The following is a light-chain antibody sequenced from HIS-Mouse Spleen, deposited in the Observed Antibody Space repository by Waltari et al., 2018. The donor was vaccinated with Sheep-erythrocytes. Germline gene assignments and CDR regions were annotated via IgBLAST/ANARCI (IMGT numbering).Light chain of an antibody. V-gene: IGLV2-14*01. Sequence: PGQSISISCTGTSSDVGGYNYVSWYQQHPGKAPKLMIYEVSNRPSGVSNRFSGSKSGNTASLTISGLQAEDEADYYCSSYTSSSTPVVFGGGTKLTVL. CDR1: SSDVGGYNY. CDR2: EVS. J-gene: IGLJ2*01. CDR3: SSYTSSSTPVV.